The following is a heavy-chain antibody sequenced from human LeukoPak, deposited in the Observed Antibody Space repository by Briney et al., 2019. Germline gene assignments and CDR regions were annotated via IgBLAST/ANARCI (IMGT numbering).Heavy chain of an antibody. CDR2: IYDSGST. J-gene: IGHJ4*02. D-gene: IGHD6-19*01. V-gene: IGHV4-39*07. CDR3: ARDLYSSGWSEVYFDY. Sequence: SEALSLTCTVSGDSFRGGSYYWGWLRQPPGKGLEWIGNIYDSGSTYYNPSLKSRVTISVDTSKNQFSLKVSSVTAADTAVYYCARDLYSSGWSEVYFDYWGQGTLVTVSS. CDR1: GDSFRGGSYY.